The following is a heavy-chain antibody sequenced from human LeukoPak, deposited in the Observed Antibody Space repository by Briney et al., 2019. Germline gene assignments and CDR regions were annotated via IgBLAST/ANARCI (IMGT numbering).Heavy chain of an antibody. CDR2: IDPSDSYT. V-gene: IGHV5-10-1*01. Sequence: GESLRISCKGSGYSFTSYWISWVRQMPGKGLEWMGRIDPSDSYTNYSPSFQGHVTISADKSISTAYLQWSSLKASDTAMYYCASTSSSPPYYYYGMDVWGQGTTVTVSS. CDR3: ASTSSSPPYYYYGMDV. J-gene: IGHJ6*02. D-gene: IGHD6-13*01. CDR1: GYSFTSYW.